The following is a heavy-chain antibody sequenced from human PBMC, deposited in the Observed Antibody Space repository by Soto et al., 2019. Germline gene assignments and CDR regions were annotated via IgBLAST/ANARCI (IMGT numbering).Heavy chain of an antibody. D-gene: IGHD3-3*01. CDR2: IYYSGST. Sequence: QVQLQESGPGLVKPSQTLSLTCTVSGGSISSGGYYWSWIRQHPGKGLEWIGYIYYSGSTYYNPSLKSRVTISVDTSKNQFSLKLSSVTAADTAVYYCARLLNDFWSGFISRNWYFDLWGRGTLVTVSS. CDR1: GGSISSGGYY. J-gene: IGHJ2*01. CDR3: ARLLNDFWSGFISRNWYFDL. V-gene: IGHV4-31*03.